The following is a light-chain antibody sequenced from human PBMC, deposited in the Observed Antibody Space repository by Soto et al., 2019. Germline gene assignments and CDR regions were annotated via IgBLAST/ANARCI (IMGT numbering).Light chain of an antibody. V-gene: IGLV2-8*01. Sequence: QSALTQPPSASGSPGQSVAISCTGTSIDVGGYSYVSWYQQHPGKAPKLMIYEVSKRPSGVPDRFSGSKSGNTASLTVSGLQAEDEADYYCSSYARNRDILFGGGTKLTVL. CDR2: EVS. CDR3: SSYARNRDIL. CDR1: SIDVGGYSY. J-gene: IGLJ3*02.